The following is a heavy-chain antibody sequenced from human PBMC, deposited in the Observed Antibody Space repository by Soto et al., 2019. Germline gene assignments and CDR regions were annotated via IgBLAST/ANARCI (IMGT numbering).Heavy chain of an antibody. Sequence: TLSLTCTVSGGSISSGGYYWSWIRQHPGKGLEWIGYIYYSGSTYYNPSLKSRVTISVDTSKNQFSLKLSSVTAADTAVYYRARSWLQYFDYWGQGTLVTVSS. D-gene: IGHD5-12*01. CDR2: IYYSGST. CDR3: ARSWLQYFDY. CDR1: GGSISSGGYY. J-gene: IGHJ4*02. V-gene: IGHV4-31*03.